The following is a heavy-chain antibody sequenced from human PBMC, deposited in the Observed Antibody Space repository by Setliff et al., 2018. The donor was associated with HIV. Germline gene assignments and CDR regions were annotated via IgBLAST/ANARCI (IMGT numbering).Heavy chain of an antibody. J-gene: IGHJ6*03. CDR2: INAANGDT. CDR1: RYTFSTYA. D-gene: IGHD3-3*01. CDR3: ARGRGAYDFWTSDNYYMGV. V-gene: IGHV1-3*01. Sequence: GASVKVSCKASRYTFSTYAFHWVRQAPGQRLEWMGWINAANGDTKYSQKFQGRVTITRDKSASTAYMELSSLRFEDTAVYYCARGRGAYDFWTSDNYYMGVWGKGTTVTVSS.